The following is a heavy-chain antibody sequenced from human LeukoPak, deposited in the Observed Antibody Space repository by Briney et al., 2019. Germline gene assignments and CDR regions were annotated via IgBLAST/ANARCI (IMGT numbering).Heavy chain of an antibody. V-gene: IGHV3-66*01. J-gene: IGHJ6*02. CDR1: GFTVSSNY. D-gene: IGHD3-10*01. Sequence: GGSLRLSCAASGFTVSSNYMSWVRQAPGKGLEWVSVIYSGGSTYYADSVKGRFTISRDNSKNTLYLQMNSLRAEDTAVYYCARDLITMVRGVLEPYGMDVWGQGTTVTVSS. CDR2: IYSGGST. CDR3: ARDLITMVRGVLEPYGMDV.